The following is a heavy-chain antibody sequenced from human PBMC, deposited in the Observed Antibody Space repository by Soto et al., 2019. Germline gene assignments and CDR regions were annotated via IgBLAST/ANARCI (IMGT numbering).Heavy chain of an antibody. CDR2: ISGDNGNT. D-gene: IGHD2-15*01. J-gene: IGHJ4*02. Sequence: QVQLVQSGAEVKKPGASVRVSCQTSAYTFTNYAVSWVRQAPGQGLEWMGWISGDNGNTIYAQKFQGRVTMTTDTSPRKGYMELGRLRSDDTAVYCCGAGLFGYCSGGSCYSDSWGQGTLVTVSS. V-gene: IGHV1-18*01. CDR3: GAGLFGYCSGGSCYSDS. CDR1: AYTFTNYA.